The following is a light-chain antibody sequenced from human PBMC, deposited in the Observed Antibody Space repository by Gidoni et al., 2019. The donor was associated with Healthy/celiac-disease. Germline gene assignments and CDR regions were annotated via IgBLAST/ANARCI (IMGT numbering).Light chain of an antibody. J-gene: IGKJ5*01. CDR2: AAS. CDR1: QGISSY. Sequence: DIQLTQSPSFLSASVGDRVTITCRASQGISSYLAWYQQKPGKAPTLLIYAASTLQSVVPSRFSGSGSGTEFTLTSSSLQPEDVATYYCQQLNSYPLAFGQGTRLEIK. V-gene: IGKV1-9*01. CDR3: QQLNSYPLA.